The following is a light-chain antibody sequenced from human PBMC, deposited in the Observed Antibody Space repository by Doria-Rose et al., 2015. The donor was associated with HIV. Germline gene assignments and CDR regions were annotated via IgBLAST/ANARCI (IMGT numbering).Light chain of an antibody. CDR1: QSFSSTY. J-gene: IGKJ1*01. CDR3: HQYGTSWT. V-gene: IGKV3-20*01. Sequence: TQSPGTLSLSPGERATLSCRASQSFSSTYLAWYQQKPGQAPSLLIYDGSTRATGIPDRFSASGSVTDFTLTINSLEPEDVALYYCHQYGTSWTFGQGTKVEI. CDR2: DGS.